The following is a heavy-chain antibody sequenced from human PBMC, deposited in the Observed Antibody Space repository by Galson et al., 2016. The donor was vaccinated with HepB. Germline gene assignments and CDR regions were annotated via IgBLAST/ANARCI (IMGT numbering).Heavy chain of an antibody. V-gene: IGHV4-61*01. D-gene: IGHD6-13*01. CDR2: IYYTGST. Sequence: SETLSLTCSVSGGSVTSDICYWSWIRWSPGKGLEWIGYIYYTGSTNYNPSFSSRVTISVDTSKNQFSLRLTSVTAADAAVYYCEREVGRAAAGQYLFDPWGQGTLVTVSS. CDR1: GGSVTSDICY. CDR3: EREVGRAAAGQYLFDP. J-gene: IGHJ5*02.